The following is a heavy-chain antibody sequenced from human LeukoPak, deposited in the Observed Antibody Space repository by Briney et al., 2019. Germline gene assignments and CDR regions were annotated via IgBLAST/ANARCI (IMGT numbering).Heavy chain of an antibody. D-gene: IGHD1-26*01. CDR3: ARDPKQGGTYWNYFDY. CDR2: INSDGSST. J-gene: IGHJ4*02. V-gene: IGHV3-74*01. Sequence: GGSLRLSCAASGLTFSSYLMHWVRQAPGKGPVWVSRINSDGSSTYYADSVKGRFTISRDNAKNTLYLQMNSLRAEDTAVYYCARDPKQGGTYWNYFDYWGQGALVTVSP. CDR1: GLTFSSYL.